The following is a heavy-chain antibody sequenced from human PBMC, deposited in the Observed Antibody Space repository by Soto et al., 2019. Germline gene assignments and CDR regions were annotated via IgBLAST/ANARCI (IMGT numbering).Heavy chain of an antibody. V-gene: IGHV1-2*02. CDR3: ARDHSVVGAPDY. CDR1: GYIFAGYY. CDR2: INSNSGST. D-gene: IGHD1-26*01. Sequence: ASVKVSCKASGYIFAGYYIHWVRQAPGQGPAGVGWINSNSGSTNYVQKFQGRVTMTRDTSISTAHMELSRLRSDDTAVYYCARDHSVVGAPDYWGQGTLVTVSS. J-gene: IGHJ4*02.